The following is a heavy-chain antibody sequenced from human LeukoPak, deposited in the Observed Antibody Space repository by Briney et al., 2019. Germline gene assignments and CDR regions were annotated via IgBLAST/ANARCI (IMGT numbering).Heavy chain of an antibody. Sequence: ASVKVSCKASGYTFTGYYMHWVRQAPGQGLEWMGWINPNSGGTNYAQKFQGRVTMTRDTSISTAYMELSRLRSDDTAVYYCARSRYNWNPKGAFDIWGQGTMVTVSS. D-gene: IGHD1-1*01. CDR3: ARSRYNWNPKGAFDI. J-gene: IGHJ3*02. V-gene: IGHV1-2*02. CDR2: INPNSGGT. CDR1: GYTFTGYY.